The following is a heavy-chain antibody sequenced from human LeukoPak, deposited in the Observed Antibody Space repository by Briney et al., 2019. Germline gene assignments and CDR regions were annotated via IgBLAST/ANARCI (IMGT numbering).Heavy chain of an antibody. D-gene: IGHD6-19*01. CDR2: INWNGGST. CDR3: ARGLRYSSGWYQAFDI. V-gene: IGHV3-20*01. Sequence: GGSLRLSCAASGFTFDDYGMSWVRQAPGKGLEWVSGINWNGGSTGYADSVKGRFTISRDNAKNSLYLQMNSLRAEDTALYHCARGLRYSSGWYQAFDIWGQGTMVTVSS. CDR1: GFTFDDYG. J-gene: IGHJ3*02.